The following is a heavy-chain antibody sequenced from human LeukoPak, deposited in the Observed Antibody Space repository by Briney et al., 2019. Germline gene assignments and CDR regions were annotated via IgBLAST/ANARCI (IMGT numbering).Heavy chain of an antibody. CDR1: GGTFSSYA. D-gene: IGHD3-3*01. CDR2: IIPILGIA. CDR3: ARTPTVLRFLEWLFED. V-gene: IGHV1-69*04. J-gene: IGHJ4*02. Sequence: GASVKVSCKASGGTFSSYAISWVRQAPGQGLEWMGRIIPILGIANYAQKFQGRVTMTRDTSTSTVYMELSSLRSEDTAVYYCARTPTVLRFLEWLFEDWGQGTLVTVSS.